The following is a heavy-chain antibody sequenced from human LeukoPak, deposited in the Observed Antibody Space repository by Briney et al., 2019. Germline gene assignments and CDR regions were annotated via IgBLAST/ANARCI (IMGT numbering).Heavy chain of an antibody. CDR1: GGSISSYY. Sequence: SETLSLTCTVSGGSISSYYWSWIRQPPGKGLEWIGNIHYSGSTKYYPSLTSRVTILVDTSRNQLSLRMSSVTAADTAVYYCARPYRSGWSGSFDYWGQGTLVTVSS. CDR3: ARPYRSGWSGSFDY. J-gene: IGHJ4*02. V-gene: IGHV4-59*01. D-gene: IGHD6-19*01. CDR2: IHYSGST.